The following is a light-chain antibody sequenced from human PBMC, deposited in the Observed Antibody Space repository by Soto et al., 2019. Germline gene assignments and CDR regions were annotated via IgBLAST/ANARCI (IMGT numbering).Light chain of an antibody. V-gene: IGLV1-47*02. CDR1: RSNIGGYNY. CDR2: GTN. Sequence: QSVLTQPPSASGTPGQRVTISCSVGRSNIGGYNYVDWFQQYPGTAPKVLVFGTNLRPSGVPDRFSASKSGTSGSLTISCLRFEDEADYYCAAWADSLRVVLFGGGTNLTVL. CDR3: AAWADSLRVVL. J-gene: IGLJ2*01.